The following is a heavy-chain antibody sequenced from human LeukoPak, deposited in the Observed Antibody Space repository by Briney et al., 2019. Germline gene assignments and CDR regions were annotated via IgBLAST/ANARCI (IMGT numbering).Heavy chain of an antibody. CDR2: ISSSSSVI. J-gene: IGHJ4*02. Sequence: GGSLRLSCAASGFTFSSYSINWVRQAPGRGLEWVSSISSSSSVIFYSDSVKGRFTISRDNAKNSLYLQMNSLKTEDTAEYYCTTFLDYGSPYFDYWGQGTLVTVSS. D-gene: IGHD4-17*01. V-gene: IGHV3-21*03. CDR3: TTFLDYGSPYFDY. CDR1: GFTFSSYS.